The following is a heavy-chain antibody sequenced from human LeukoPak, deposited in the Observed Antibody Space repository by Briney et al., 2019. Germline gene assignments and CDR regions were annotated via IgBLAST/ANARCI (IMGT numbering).Heavy chain of an antibody. J-gene: IGHJ4*02. V-gene: IGHV3-23*01. CDR3: AKRGIVIRAVIIIGFHKEAYYFDY. CDR2: ISERGGST. D-gene: IGHD3-10*01. Sequence: PGGSLRLSCAASGFTFSNAWMSWVRQAPGKGLEWVSGISERGGSTNYADSVKGRFIISRDTSKNTLYLQMNSLRVEDTAVYFCAKRGIVIRAVIIIGFHKEAYYFDYWGQGILATVSS. CDR1: GFTFSNAW.